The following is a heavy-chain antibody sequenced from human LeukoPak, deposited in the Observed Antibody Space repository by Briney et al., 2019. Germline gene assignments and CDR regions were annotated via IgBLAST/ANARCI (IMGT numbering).Heavy chain of an antibody. CDR2: INGHGGST. CDR3: ARGPTTAPYYHAMDV. J-gene: IGHJ6*02. V-gene: IGHV3-64*01. Sequence: PGGSLRLSCAASGFTFSSYGMHWVRQAPGKGLEYVSSINGHGGSTYYANSVRGRFTISRDNSKNTLYLQMGSLRAEDMAVYYCARGPTTAPYYHAMDVWGQGTTVTVPS. CDR1: GFTFSSYG. D-gene: IGHD4-17*01.